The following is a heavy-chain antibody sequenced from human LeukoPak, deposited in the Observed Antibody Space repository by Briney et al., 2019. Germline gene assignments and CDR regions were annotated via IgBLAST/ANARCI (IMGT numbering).Heavy chain of an antibody. D-gene: IGHD2-15*01. CDR3: TRGLGKYCSGGSCYSIVGFDY. CDR2: ISYDGSHN. CDR1: GFTFSNYA. V-gene: IGHV3-30-3*01. Sequence: GGSLRLSCAASGFTFSNYAIHWVRQAPGKGLEWVAVISYDGSHNYYADSVKGRFTISRDNSKNTLYLQINSLRAEDTAVYYCTRGLGKYCSGGSCYSIVGFDYWGQGTLVTVSS. J-gene: IGHJ4*02.